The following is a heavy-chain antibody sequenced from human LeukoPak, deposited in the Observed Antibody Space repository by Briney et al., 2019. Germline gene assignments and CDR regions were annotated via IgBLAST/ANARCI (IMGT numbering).Heavy chain of an antibody. CDR3: AKDVSYGVYTEYFQH. CDR1: GFTFSSYG. Sequence: AGGSLRFSCAASGFTFSSYGMHWVRQAPGKGLEWVAVISYDGSNKYYADSVKGRFTISRDNSKNTLYLQMNSLRAEDTAVYYCAKDVSYGVYTEYFQHWGQGTLVTVSS. V-gene: IGHV3-30*18. CDR2: ISYDGSNK. J-gene: IGHJ1*01. D-gene: IGHD4-17*01.